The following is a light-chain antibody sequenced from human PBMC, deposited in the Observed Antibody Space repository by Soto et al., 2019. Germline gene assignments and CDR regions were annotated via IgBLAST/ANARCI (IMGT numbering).Light chain of an antibody. CDR2: EVT. J-gene: IGLJ3*02. V-gene: IGLV2-14*01. CDR3: SSYAAYNKWM. Sequence: QSVLTQPASVSGFPGQSITISCTGTSSDVGGLNYVSWYQHHPGNAPKLLIYEVTNRPSGVSDRFSGSKSDNTASLTVSGLQAEDESDYYCSSYAAYNKWMFGGGTKLTVL. CDR1: SSDVGGLNY.